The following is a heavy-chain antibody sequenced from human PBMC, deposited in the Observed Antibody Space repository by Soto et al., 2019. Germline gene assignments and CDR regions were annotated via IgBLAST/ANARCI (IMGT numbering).Heavy chain of an antibody. CDR3: ARRYSGYDLDY. D-gene: IGHD5-12*01. CDR1: GGSFSGYY. Sequence: QVQLQQWGAGLLKPSETLSLTCAVYGGSFSGYYWSWIRQPPGKGLEWIGEINHSGSTNYNPSLQSRVTISVATSKNHFSLKLSSVTAADTAVYYCARRYSGYDLDYWGQRTLVTVSS. CDR2: INHSGST. J-gene: IGHJ4*02. V-gene: IGHV4-34*01.